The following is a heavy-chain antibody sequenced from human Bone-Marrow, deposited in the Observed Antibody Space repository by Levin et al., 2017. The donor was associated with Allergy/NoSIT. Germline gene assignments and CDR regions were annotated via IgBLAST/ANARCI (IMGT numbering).Heavy chain of an antibody. Sequence: ASETLSLTCIVSGVSVNSGGYYWSWFRQYPGTGLEWIGYIYYSGTTHYSPSLKSRVTIAIDTSQNHFSLKLTSVTAADTAVYYCARGNLTYYDISADRGYAFDIWGQGTMVTVSS. D-gene: IGHD3-9*01. J-gene: IGHJ3*02. CDR2: IYYSGTT. CDR1: GVSVNSGGYY. CDR3: ARGNLTYYDISADRGYAFDI. V-gene: IGHV4-31*03.